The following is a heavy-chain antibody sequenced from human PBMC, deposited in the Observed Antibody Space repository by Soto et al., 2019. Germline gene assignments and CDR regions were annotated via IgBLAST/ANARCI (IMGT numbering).Heavy chain of an antibody. D-gene: IGHD1-26*01. Sequence: QVHLQESGPGLVKPSETLSLTCTVSGGSIGSISIYYWSWIRQPPGMGLEWIGYISYSGDTNYNPSLKSRVSIAVDRSRQQFSLRLSSVTVADTAVYYCERGGVGASTGNWFDPWGQGTLVTVSS. CDR1: GGSIGSISIYY. V-gene: IGHV4-61*01. CDR3: ERGGVGASTGNWFDP. CDR2: ISYSGDT. J-gene: IGHJ5*02.